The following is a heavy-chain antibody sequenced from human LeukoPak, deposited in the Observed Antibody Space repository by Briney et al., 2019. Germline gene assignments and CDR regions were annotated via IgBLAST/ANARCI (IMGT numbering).Heavy chain of an antibody. J-gene: IGHJ6*02. CDR3: ARDLLTTGNYYFGMDV. Sequence: GGSLRLSCAASGFTFSSYAMTWVRQAPGKGLEYVSTISGSGNGYSTYYADSVKGRFTISRDNSKSTLYLQMSSLRSEDTAVYYCARDLLTTGNYYFGMDVWGQGTTVTVSS. D-gene: IGHD4-17*01. CDR1: GFTFSSYA. V-gene: IGHV3-64D*06. CDR2: ISGSGNGYST.